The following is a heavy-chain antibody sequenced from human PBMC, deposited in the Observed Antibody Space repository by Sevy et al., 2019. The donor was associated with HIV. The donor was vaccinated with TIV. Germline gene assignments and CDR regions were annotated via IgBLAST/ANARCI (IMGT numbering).Heavy chain of an antibody. V-gene: IGHV3-43*01. J-gene: IGHJ4*02. D-gene: IGHD3-10*01. CDR1: GFTFDDYT. CDR2: ITWDAAKT. Sequence: GFLRLSCAASGFTFDDYTMPWVRQVPGKGLEWVSFITWDAAKTDYADSVKGRFTVSRDNSENSLYLQMNSLRTEDTALYFCAKDIPGWSGFDYWGQGTLVTVSS. CDR3: AKDIPGWSGFDY.